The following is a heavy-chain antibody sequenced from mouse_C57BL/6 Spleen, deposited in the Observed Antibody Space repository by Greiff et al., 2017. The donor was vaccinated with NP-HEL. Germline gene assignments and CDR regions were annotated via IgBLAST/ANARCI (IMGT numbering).Heavy chain of an antibody. Sequence: QVQLQQPGAELVKPGASVKLSCKASGYTFTSYWMQWVKQRPGQGLEWIGEIDPSDGYTNYNQKFKGKGTLTVDTSSSTAYMQLGSLRSEDSAVYYCARDLRLMDYWGQGTSVTVSS. CDR2: IDPSDGYT. V-gene: IGHV1-50*01. J-gene: IGHJ4*01. CDR1: GYTFTSYW. CDR3: ARDLRLMDY.